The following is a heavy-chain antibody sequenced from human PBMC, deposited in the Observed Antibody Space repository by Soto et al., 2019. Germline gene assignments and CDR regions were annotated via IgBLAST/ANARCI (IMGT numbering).Heavy chain of an antibody. J-gene: IGHJ4*02. Sequence: QVQLVSSGAEVKKPGSSVKVSCKASGYSFRRYTISWVRQAPGQGLEWLGRIIPVPGTANYAQKFQGRVTITADKSTGTAYLEVCSLTSQDTAVYYCARAGDSSYSFDYWGQGTLVTVSS. CDR3: ARAGDSSYSFDY. CDR2: IIPVPGTA. D-gene: IGHD6-6*01. V-gene: IGHV1-69*08. CDR1: GYSFRRYT.